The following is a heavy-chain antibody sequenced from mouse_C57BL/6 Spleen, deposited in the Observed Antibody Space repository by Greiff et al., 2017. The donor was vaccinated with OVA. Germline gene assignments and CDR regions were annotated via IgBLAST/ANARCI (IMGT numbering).Heavy chain of an antibody. V-gene: IGHV3-6*01. CDR1: GYSITSGYY. D-gene: IGHD1-1*01. CDR3: ARAEGPYYGSSYWYFDV. CDR2: ISYDGSN. J-gene: IGHJ1*03. Sequence: VQLKESGPGLVKPSQSLSLTCSVTGYSITSGYYWNWIRQFPGNKLEWMGYISYDGSNNYNPPLKNRISITRDTSKNQFFLKLNSVTTEDTATYYCARAEGPYYGSSYWYFDVWGTGTTVTVSS.